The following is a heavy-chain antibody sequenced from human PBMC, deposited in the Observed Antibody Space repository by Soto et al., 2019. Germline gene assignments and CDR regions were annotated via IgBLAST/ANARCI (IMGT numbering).Heavy chain of an antibody. Sequence: QVQLVQSGAEVKKPGASVKVSCKASGYTFTSYYMHWVRQAPGQGLEWMGIINPSGGSTSYAQKFQGRVTMTRDPSTSTVYMELSSLRSEDTAVYYCARGWVVTAPLHWFDPWGQGTLVTVSS. CDR1: GYTFTSYY. CDR2: INPSGGST. V-gene: IGHV1-46*01. D-gene: IGHD2-21*02. CDR3: ARGWVVTAPLHWFDP. J-gene: IGHJ5*02.